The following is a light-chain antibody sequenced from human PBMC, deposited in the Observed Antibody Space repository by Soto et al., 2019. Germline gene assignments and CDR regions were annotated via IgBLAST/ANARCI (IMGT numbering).Light chain of an antibody. V-gene: IGKV1-12*01. CDR2: AAS. CDR1: QVISSW. J-gene: IGKJ4*01. Sequence: DIQMTQSPSSVSASVGDRVTTTCRASQVISSWLAWYQQKPGTAPKLLIYAASNLQSGVPSRFSGSESGTDFTLTINNLQPEDFATYFCQQASSFPLTFGGGTKVDIK. CDR3: QQASSFPLT.